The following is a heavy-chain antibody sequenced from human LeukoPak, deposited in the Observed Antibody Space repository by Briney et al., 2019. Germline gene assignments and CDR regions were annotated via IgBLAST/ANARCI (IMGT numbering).Heavy chain of an antibody. V-gene: IGHV3-48*01. J-gene: IGHJ6*04. CDR1: EFNFSIYS. D-gene: IGHD3-10*02. CDR2: ISRTTSHI. Sequence: GGSLRLSCAASEFNFSIYSMNWVRQAPGQGLEWVSYISRTTSHIYYADSVKGRFTISRDNAKNSLYLQMNSLRAEDTAVYYCAELGITMIGGVWGKGTTVTISS. CDR3: AELGITMIGGV.